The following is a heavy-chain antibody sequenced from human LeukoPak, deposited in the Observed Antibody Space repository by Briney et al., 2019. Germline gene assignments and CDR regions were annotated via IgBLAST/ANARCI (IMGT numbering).Heavy chain of an antibody. Sequence: GGSLRLSCAASGFTVSSNYMSWVRQAPGKGLEWVSVIYGGGSTYYADAVKGRFTISRDNSKNTLYLQMNSLRAEDTAVYYCARSYGGTSPGYYYYYMDVWGKGTTVTVSS. V-gene: IGHV3-53*01. CDR2: IYGGGST. J-gene: IGHJ6*03. CDR1: GFTVSSNY. CDR3: ARSYGGTSPGYYYYYMDV. D-gene: IGHD4-23*01.